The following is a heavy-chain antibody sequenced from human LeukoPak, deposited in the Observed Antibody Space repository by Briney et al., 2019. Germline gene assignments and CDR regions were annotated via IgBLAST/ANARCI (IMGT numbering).Heavy chain of an antibody. CDR1: GFTFSSYA. Sequence: GGSLRLSCAASGFTFSSYAMTWVRQAPGKGLEWVSAISGSGGSTYYADSVKGRFTISRDNSKNTLYLQMNSLRAEDTAVYYCARAETYYYDSSGYDDYWGQGTLVTVSS. CDR3: ARAETYYYDSSGYDDY. CDR2: ISGSGGST. D-gene: IGHD3-22*01. V-gene: IGHV3-23*01. J-gene: IGHJ4*02.